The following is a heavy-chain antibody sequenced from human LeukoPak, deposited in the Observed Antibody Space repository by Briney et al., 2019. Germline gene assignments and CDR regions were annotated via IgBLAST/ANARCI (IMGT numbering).Heavy chain of an antibody. CDR1: GFTFSSYG. J-gene: IGHJ6*02. D-gene: IGHD3/OR15-3a*01. CDR2: IWYDGSNK. CDR3: ARDRRSVLGPGEVFYGMDV. V-gene: IGHV3-33*01. Sequence: PGRSLRLSCAASGFTFSSYGMHWVRQAPGKGLEWVAVIWYDGSNKYYADSVKGRFTISRDNSKNTLYLQMNSLRAEDTAVYYCARDRRSVLGPGEVFYGMDVWGQGTTVTVSS.